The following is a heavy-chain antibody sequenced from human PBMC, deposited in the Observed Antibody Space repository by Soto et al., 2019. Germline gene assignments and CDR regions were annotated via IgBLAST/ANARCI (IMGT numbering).Heavy chain of an antibody. CDR2: ISWNSGSI. CDR3: AKDMGVGGMDV. J-gene: IGHJ6*02. V-gene: IGHV3-9*01. Sequence: EVQLVESGGGLVQPGRSLRLSCAASGFTFDDYAVHWVRQAPGKGLEWVSGISWNSGSIGYADSVKGRFTISRDNAKNYLYLQMNSLRAEDTALYYCAKDMGVGGMDVWGQGTTVTVSS. CDR1: GFTFDDYA.